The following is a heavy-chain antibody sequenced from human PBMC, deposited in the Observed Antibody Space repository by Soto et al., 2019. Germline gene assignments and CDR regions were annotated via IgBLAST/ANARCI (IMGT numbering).Heavy chain of an antibody. CDR1: GFTFSSYA. D-gene: IGHD5-18*01. V-gene: IGHV3-30-3*01. CDR3: ARDSSWIQLWFTPDY. Sequence: QVQLVESGGGVVQPGRSLRLSCAASGFTFSSYAMHWVRQAPGKGLEWVAVISYDGSNKYYADSVKGRFTISRDNSKNTLYLQMNSLRAEDTAVYYCARDSSWIQLWFTPDYWGQGTLVTVSS. J-gene: IGHJ4*02. CDR2: ISYDGSNK.